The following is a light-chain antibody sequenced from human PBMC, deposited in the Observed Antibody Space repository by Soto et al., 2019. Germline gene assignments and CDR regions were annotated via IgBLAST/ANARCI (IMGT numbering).Light chain of an antibody. J-gene: IGKJ3*01. Sequence: EIVLTQSPGTLSLSPGERVTLSCRASQTVTSSYLGWYQQKPGQAPRLLIYGASSRATGVPDRFSGSGSGTDFTLTISRLEPEDFAVYYCQQYGGSPFTFGSGTKVDI. CDR2: GAS. CDR1: QTVTSSY. V-gene: IGKV3-20*01. CDR3: QQYGGSPFT.